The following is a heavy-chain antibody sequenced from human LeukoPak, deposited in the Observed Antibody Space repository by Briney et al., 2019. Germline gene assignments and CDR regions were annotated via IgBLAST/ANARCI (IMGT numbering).Heavy chain of an antibody. CDR1: GGSISRGGYY. J-gene: IGHJ4*02. Sequence: SETLSLTCTVSGGSISRGGYYWSWIRQHPGKGLEWIGYIYYSGSTYYNPSLKSRVTISVDTSKNQFSLKLSSVTAADTAVYYCARSDYGDYSHLFGYWGQGTLVTVSS. D-gene: IGHD4-17*01. CDR3: ARSDYGDYSHLFGY. CDR2: IYYSGST. V-gene: IGHV4-31*03.